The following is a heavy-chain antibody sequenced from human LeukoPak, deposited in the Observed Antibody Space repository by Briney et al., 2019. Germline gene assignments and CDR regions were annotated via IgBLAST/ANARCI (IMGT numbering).Heavy chain of an antibody. CDR2: IYFSGTT. J-gene: IGHJ6*02. V-gene: IGHV4-59*11. Sequence: SETLSLTCTVSGGSIGSHHWSWIRQPPGKGLEWIGYIYFSGTTNYNPSLKSRVTISLDTSKNQFSLKLSSVTAADTAVYYCARGGGTVEVAATDYYGMDVWGQGTTVTVSS. D-gene: IGHD2-15*01. CDR3: ARGGGTVEVAATDYYGMDV. CDR1: GGSIGSHH.